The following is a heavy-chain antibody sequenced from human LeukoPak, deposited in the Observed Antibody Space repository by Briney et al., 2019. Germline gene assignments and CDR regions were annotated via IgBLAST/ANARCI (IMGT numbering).Heavy chain of an antibody. D-gene: IGHD3-9*01. CDR3: ARDADNLPGYSPFAY. CDR1: GYTFSEYY. J-gene: IGHJ4*02. Sequence: PGGSLRLSCAASGYTFSEYYMRWLRQAPGKGRVWVSHISSSGSTIYYADSVKGRFTISRDNAKNSLYLQMNSLRAEDTAVFYCARDADNLPGYSPFAYWGEGTLVTGSS. CDR2: ISSSGSTI. V-gene: IGHV3-11*01.